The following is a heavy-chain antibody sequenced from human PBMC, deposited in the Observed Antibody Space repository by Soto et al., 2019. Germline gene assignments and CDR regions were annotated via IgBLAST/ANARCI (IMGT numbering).Heavy chain of an antibody. D-gene: IGHD1-20*01. Sequence: QLQLQESGPGLVKPSETLSLTCTVSGGSIGSSSYYWGWIRQPPGKGLEWIGTIYYSGSTYYNPSLKSRVTISVDTSKNQFSLKLSSVTAADTAVYYCVRQVKYKYTSAWYFDDWGQGTLVAATS. J-gene: IGHJ4*02. CDR1: GGSIGSSSYY. V-gene: IGHV4-39*01. CDR2: IYYSGST. CDR3: VRQVKYKYTSAWYFDD.